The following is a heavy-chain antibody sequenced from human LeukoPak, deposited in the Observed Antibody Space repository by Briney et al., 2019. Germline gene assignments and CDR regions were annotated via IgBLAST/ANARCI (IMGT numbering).Heavy chain of an antibody. CDR2: IYYSGGT. V-gene: IGHV4-59*08. CDR3: ARQDLYGSPLYFDY. J-gene: IGHJ4*02. D-gene: IGHD3-10*01. Sequence: SETLSLTCTVSGGSISSYYWSWIRQPPGKGLEWIGYIYYSGGTNYNPSLKSRVTISVDTSKNQFSLKLSSVTAADTAVYYCARQDLYGSPLYFDYWGQGTLVTVSS. CDR1: GGSISSYY.